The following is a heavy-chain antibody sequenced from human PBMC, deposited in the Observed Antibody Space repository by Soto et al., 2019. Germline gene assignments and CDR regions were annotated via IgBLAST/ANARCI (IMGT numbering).Heavy chain of an antibody. CDR2: IYPGDSDT. J-gene: IGHJ5*02. V-gene: IGHV5-51*01. CDR3: ARHSPRTRVNWFDP. CDR1: GYTFTDYW. Sequence: PGESLKISCKGSGYTFTDYWIGWVRQLPGKGLEWMGIIYPGDSDTRYSPSFQGQVTISADKSISTAYLQWSSLKASDTAMYYCARHSPRTRVNWFDPWGQGTLVTVSS.